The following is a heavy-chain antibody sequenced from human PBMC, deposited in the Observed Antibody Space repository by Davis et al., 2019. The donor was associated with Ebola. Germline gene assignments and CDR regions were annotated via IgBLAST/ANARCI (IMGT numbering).Heavy chain of an antibody. CDR2: VYYSGST. CDR3: ARGRDTAMVIGYYGMDV. V-gene: IGHV4-59*08. D-gene: IGHD5-18*01. CDR1: GGSISGSL. Sequence: MPSETLSLTCIVSGGSISGSLWSWWSWIRQSPGKQLEWIGYVYYSGSTNYNPSLKSRVTISVDTSKNQFSRKLSSGTAADTAVYYCARGRDTAMVIGYYGMDVWGQGTTVTVSS. J-gene: IGHJ6*02.